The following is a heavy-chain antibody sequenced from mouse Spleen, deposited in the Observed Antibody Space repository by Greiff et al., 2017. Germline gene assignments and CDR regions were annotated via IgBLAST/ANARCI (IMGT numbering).Heavy chain of an antibody. CDR1: GYAFSSYW. Sequence: QVQLQQSGAELVKPGASVKISCKASGYAFSSYWMNWVKQRPGKGLEWIGQIYPGDGDTNYNGKFKGKATLTADKSSSTAYMQLSSLTSEDSAVYFCARKITGGGFDYWGQGTTLTVSS. J-gene: IGHJ2*01. D-gene: IGHD2-4*01. CDR3: ARKITGGGFDY. V-gene: IGHV1-80*01. CDR2: IYPGDGDT.